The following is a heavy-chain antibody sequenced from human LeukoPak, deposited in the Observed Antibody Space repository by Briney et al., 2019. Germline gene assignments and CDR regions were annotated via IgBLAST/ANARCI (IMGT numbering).Heavy chain of an antibody. D-gene: IGHD6-13*01. V-gene: IGHV3-9*01. J-gene: IGHJ6*02. Sequence: PGRSLRLSCAASGFTFDDYAMHWVRHAPGKGLEWVSGISWNSGSIGYADSAKGRFTISRDNAKNSLYLQMNSLRAEDTALYYCAKDKLSSSWSYYYGMDVWGQGTTVTVSS. CDR1: GFTFDDYA. CDR2: ISWNSGSI. CDR3: AKDKLSSSWSYYYGMDV.